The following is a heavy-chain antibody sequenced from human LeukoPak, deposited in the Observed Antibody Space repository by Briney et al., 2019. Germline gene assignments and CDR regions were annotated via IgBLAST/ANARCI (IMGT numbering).Heavy chain of an antibody. D-gene: IGHD2-2*01. Sequence: SETLSLTCTVSGGSISSDFWTWTRQPAGRGLEWIGRFYTSGSTMYNPSLESRVTMSVDTSKNQLSLKLNSVTAADTAVYYCARERLVSEKRAFDIWGQGTMVIVSS. V-gene: IGHV4-4*07. CDR2: FYTSGST. J-gene: IGHJ3*02. CDR1: GGSISSDF. CDR3: ARERLVSEKRAFDI.